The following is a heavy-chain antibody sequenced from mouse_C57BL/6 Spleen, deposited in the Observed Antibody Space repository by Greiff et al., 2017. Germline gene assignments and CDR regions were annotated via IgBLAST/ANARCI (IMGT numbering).Heavy chain of an antibody. CDR3: ATGSSYWFAD. J-gene: IGHJ3*01. CDR1: GFTFSDYG. D-gene: IGHD1-1*01. V-gene: IGHV5-17*01. Sequence: EVKLMESGGGLVKPGGSLKLSCAASGFTFSDYGMHWVRQAPEKGLEWVAYISSGSSTIYYADTVKGRFTISRDNAKHTLFLQMTSLRSEDTAMYYCATGSSYWFADWGQGTLVTVSA. CDR2: ISSGSSTI.